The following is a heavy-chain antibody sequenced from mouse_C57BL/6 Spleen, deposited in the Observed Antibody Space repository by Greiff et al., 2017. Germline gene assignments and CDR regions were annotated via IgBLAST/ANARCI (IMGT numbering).Heavy chain of an antibody. V-gene: IGHV7-3*01. Sequence: EVMLVESGGGLVQPGGSLSLSCAASGFTFTDYYMSWVRQPPGKALEWLGFIRNKANGYTTEYSASVKGRFTISRDNSQSILYLQMNALRAEDSATYYCASIYGSSYWYFDVWGTGTTVTVSS. J-gene: IGHJ1*03. CDR2: IRNKANGYTT. D-gene: IGHD1-1*01. CDR3: ASIYGSSYWYFDV. CDR1: GFTFTDYY.